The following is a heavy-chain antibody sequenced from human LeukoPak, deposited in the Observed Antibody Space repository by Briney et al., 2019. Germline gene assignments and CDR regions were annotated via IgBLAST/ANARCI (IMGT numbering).Heavy chain of an antibody. V-gene: IGHV3-48*03. D-gene: IGHD6-13*01. CDR2: ISSSGSTI. Sequence: GGSPRLSCEASGFTFSSYEMNWVRQAPGKGLEWVSYISSSGSTIYYADSVKGRFTISRDNAKNSLYLQMNSLRAEVSAVYYCARNKRAPWYDYWGQGTLVTVSS. CDR1: GFTFSSYE. J-gene: IGHJ4*02. CDR3: ARNKRAPWYDY.